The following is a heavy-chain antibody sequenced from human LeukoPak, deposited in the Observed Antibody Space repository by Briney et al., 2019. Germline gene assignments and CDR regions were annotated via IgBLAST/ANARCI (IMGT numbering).Heavy chain of an antibody. J-gene: IGHJ4*02. CDR1: GFTFSSYA. CDR2: ISYDGSNK. V-gene: IGHV3-30-3*01. Sequence: GRSLRLSCAASGFTFSSYAMHWVRQAPGKGLEWVAVISYDGSNKYYADSVKGRFTISRDRSKNTVYLQMNSLRVEDTALYYCARDRDFPRDCFDSWGQGTLVTVSS. CDR3: ARDRDFPRDCFDS. D-gene: IGHD2-21*02.